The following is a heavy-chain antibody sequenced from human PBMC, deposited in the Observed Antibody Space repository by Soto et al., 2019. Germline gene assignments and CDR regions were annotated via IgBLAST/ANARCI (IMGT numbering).Heavy chain of an antibody. D-gene: IGHD3-22*01. J-gene: IGHJ3*01. CDR3: EKNWLYDNSEYHRDGFDV. Sequence: GGSLRLSCEASGFPFWTYSMSWVRQAPRKGLEWVSGISGSGTATYYTDSLKGRFTVSRDNSKDTLFLQMNSPRVEDTAVYYCEKNWLYDNSEYHRDGFDVWGQGTAVTVSS. CDR1: GFPFWTYS. V-gene: IGHV3-23*01. CDR2: ISGSGTAT.